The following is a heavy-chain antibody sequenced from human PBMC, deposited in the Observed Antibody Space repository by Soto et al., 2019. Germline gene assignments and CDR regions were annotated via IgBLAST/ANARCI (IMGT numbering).Heavy chain of an antibody. Sequence: QAPGKGLEWVSAISGSGGSTYYADSVKGRFTISRDNSKNTLYLQMNSLRAEDTAVYYCAKDTGPDTAMVTHLFDYWGQGTLVTISS. V-gene: IGHV3-23*01. D-gene: IGHD5-18*01. CDR3: AKDTGPDTAMVTHLFDY. J-gene: IGHJ4*02. CDR2: ISGSGGST.